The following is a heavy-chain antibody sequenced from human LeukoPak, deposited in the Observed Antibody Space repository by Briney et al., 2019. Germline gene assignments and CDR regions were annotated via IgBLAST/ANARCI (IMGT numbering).Heavy chain of an antibody. V-gene: IGHV3-30*02. D-gene: IGHD3-10*01. Sequence: PGGSLRLSCAASGFTFSSYGMYWVRQAPGKGLECVAFIYLDGSSKSYTDSVKGRFTISRDNPKKTLFLQMNGLRAEDTAVYYCAKDLSYGYFDYWGQGILVSVSS. CDR3: AKDLSYGYFDY. CDR2: IYLDGSSK. CDR1: GFTFSSYG. J-gene: IGHJ4*02.